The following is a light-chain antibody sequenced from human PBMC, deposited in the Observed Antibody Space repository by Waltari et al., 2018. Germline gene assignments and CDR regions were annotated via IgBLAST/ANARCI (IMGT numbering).Light chain of an antibody. J-gene: IGKJ1*01. CDR2: AAS. CDR1: RSISRH. V-gene: IGKV1-39*01. Sequence: IQMAQSPSSLSASVGDRVRLTCRPTRSISRHLNWYQQKPGKAPNLLIYAASTLQTGVPSRFSGSGSGTEFTLPISPLQPEDFATYYCQQSYNTPWTFGQGIRV. CDR3: QQSYNTPWT.